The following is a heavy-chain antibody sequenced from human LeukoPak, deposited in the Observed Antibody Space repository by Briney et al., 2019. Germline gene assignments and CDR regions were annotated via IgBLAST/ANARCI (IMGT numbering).Heavy chain of an antibody. D-gene: IGHD3-22*01. J-gene: IGHJ4*02. V-gene: IGHV3-21*01. CDR1: GFTFSSYS. Sequence: GGSLRLSCAASGFTFSSYSMNWVRQAPGKGLEWVSSISSSSSYIYYADSVKGRFTISRDNAKNSLYLQMNSLRAEDTAVYYCAKDRETLYDSSGYPDYWGQGTLVTVSS. CDR2: ISSSSSYI. CDR3: AKDRETLYDSSGYPDY.